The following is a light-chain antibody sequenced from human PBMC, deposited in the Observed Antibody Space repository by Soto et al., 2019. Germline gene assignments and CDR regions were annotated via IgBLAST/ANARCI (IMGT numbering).Light chain of an antibody. CDR1: QSVSSY. CDR2: DAS. V-gene: IGKV3-11*01. CDR3: QQRSNWPLT. Sequence: EIVLTQSPATLSLSPGERATLSCRASQSVSSYLTWYQQKPGKAPRLLIYDASNRATGIPARFSGSGSGTDFTLTISSLKPEDFAVYYCQQRSNWPLTLGQGTKMEI. J-gene: IGKJ1*01.